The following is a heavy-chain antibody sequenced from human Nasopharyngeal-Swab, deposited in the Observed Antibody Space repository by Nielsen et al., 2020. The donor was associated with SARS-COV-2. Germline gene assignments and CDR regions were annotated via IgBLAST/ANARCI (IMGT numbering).Heavy chain of an antibody. D-gene: IGHD2-15*01. CDR1: GFTFSSYN. J-gene: IGHJ4*02. V-gene: IGHV3-48*01. Sequence: GGSLRLSCAASGFTFSSYNMNWVRQAPGKGLEWVSYINTGSSSIYYADSVKGRFTISRDNSKNTLYLQMNSLRAEDTAVYYCAKESGRYCSGGSCYSVDYWGQGTLVTVSS. CDR2: INTGSSSI. CDR3: AKESGRYCSGGSCYSVDY.